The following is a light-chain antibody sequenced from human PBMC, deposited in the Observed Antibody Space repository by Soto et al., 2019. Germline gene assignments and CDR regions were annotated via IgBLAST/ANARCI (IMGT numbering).Light chain of an antibody. CDR3: QQYNSYWWT. CDR1: QSIISW. V-gene: IGKV1-5*03. CDR2: KAS. Sequence: DIQMTQSPSTLSETVGDRVTKTCRASQSIISWLAWYLQKPVKASKLLIYKASSFESGVPSRFSGSGFGTEFTLTISSLQPDDFATYYCQQYNSYWWTFGQGTKVDIK. J-gene: IGKJ1*01.